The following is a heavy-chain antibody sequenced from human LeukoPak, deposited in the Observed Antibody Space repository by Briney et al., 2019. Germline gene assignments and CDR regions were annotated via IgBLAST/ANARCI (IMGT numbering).Heavy chain of an antibody. J-gene: IGHJ4*02. D-gene: IGHD4-17*01. Sequence: PGGSLRLSCAASGFAFSTYWMDWVRQAPGKGLEWVADINQDGSEIHYVDSMKGRFIISRDNAKNSLYLQMNGLRGEDTAVYYCARPWAVTRVLDYWGQGTLVTVSS. CDR3: ARPWAVTRVLDY. V-gene: IGHV3-7*01. CDR2: INQDGSEI. CDR1: GFAFSTYW.